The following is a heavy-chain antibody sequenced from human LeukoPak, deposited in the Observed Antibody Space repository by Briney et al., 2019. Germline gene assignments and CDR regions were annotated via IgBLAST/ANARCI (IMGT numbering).Heavy chain of an antibody. CDR3: ARDRDVVVIAAPGY. D-gene: IGHD2-15*01. CDR1: DYTFTNYG. J-gene: IGHJ4*02. CDR2: ISGSNGNT. Sequence: ASVKVSCKGFDYTFTNYGVSWVRQARGQGLEWIGWISGSNGNTNYAQKFQGRVTMTTDTSTRTAYMELRSLRFDDTALYYCARDRDVVVIAAPGYWGQGTLVTVSS. V-gene: IGHV1-18*01.